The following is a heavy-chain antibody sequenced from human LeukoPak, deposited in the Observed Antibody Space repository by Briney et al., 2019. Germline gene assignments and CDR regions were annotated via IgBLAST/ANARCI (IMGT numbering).Heavy chain of an antibody. V-gene: IGHV4-31*03. J-gene: IGHJ4*02. CDR1: GGSISSGGYY. Sequence: SETLSLTCTVSGGSISSGGYYWSWIRQHPGKGLEWIGYIYYSGSTYYNPSLKSRVTISVDTSKNQFSLKLSSVTAADTAVYYCARVSEYYDRSGYYYFDYWGQGTLVTVSS. D-gene: IGHD3-22*01. CDR2: IYYSGST. CDR3: ARVSEYYDRSGYYYFDY.